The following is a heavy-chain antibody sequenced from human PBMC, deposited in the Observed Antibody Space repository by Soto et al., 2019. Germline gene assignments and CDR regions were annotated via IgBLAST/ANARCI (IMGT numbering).Heavy chain of an antibody. CDR3: ARHVVMIFWYYYGMDV. J-gene: IGHJ6*02. CDR2: IYYSGST. Sequence: PSETLSLTCTVSGGSISSSSYYWGWIRQPPGKGLEWIGSIYYSGSTYYNPSLKSRVTISVDTSKNQFSLKLSSVTAADTAAYYCARHVVMIFWYYYGMDVWGQGTTVTVSS. V-gene: IGHV4-39*01. CDR1: GGSISSSSYY. D-gene: IGHD3-9*01.